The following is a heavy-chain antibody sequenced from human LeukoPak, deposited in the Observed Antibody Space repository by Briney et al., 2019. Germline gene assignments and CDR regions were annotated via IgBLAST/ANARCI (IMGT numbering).Heavy chain of an antibody. V-gene: IGHV3-30-3*01. CDR1: GFTFSSYA. Sequence: GGSLRLSCAASGFTFSSYAMHWVRQAPGKGLEWVAVISYDGSNKYYADSVKGRFTISRDNSKNTLYLQMNSLRAEDTAVYYCARDPTVVTRFDYWGHRTLVTVSS. CDR2: ISYDGSNK. CDR3: ARDPTVVTRFDY. D-gene: IGHD4-23*01. J-gene: IGHJ4*01.